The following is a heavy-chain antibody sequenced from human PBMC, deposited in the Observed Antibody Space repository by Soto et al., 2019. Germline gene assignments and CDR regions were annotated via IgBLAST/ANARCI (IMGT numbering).Heavy chain of an antibody. CDR3: TRPYYYDSTGYQRY. CDR1: GFTFGDYA. D-gene: IGHD3-22*01. V-gene: IGHV3-49*03. CDR2: IRSKAYGGTT. J-gene: IGHJ4*02. Sequence: GGSLRLSCTASGFTFGDYAMSWFRQAPGKGLEWVGFIRSKAYGGTTGYAASVEDRFTISRDDSKSIAYLQMNSLKTEDTAVYYCTRPYYYDSTGYQRYWGQGTLVTVSS.